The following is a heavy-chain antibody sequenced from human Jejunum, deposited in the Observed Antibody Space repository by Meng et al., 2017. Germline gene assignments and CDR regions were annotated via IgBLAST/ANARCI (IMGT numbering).Heavy chain of an antibody. J-gene: IGHJ4*02. Sequence: EVRLVESGGHLVQPGGSLILSCAASGFTFSNYWMDWVRQAPGKGLECVAIINQDGNQKYYVDSVKGRFTVSRDNARNSLYLEMNSLRAEDSAIYYCARNPSFGLFDLWGQGTLVTVSS. V-gene: IGHV3-7*01. CDR3: ARNPSFGLFDL. CDR1: GFTFSNYW. D-gene: IGHD2-15*01. CDR2: INQDGNQK.